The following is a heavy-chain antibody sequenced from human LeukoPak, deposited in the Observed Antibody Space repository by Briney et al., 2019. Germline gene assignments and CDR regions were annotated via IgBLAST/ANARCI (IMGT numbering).Heavy chain of an antibody. CDR2: INLDGSER. D-gene: IGHD3-10*01. Sequence: PGGSLRLSCAASGFTFSGHSMTWVRQAPGKGLEWVANINLDGSERFYVDFVKGRFTISRDNADNSMYLQMNSLRAEDTAVYYCGRVMAGAIDYWGQGTLVTVSS. CDR1: GFTFSGHS. J-gene: IGHJ4*02. CDR3: GRVMAGAIDY. V-gene: IGHV3-7*01.